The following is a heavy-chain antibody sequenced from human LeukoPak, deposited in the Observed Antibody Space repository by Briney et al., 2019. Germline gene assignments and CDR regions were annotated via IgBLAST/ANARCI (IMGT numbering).Heavy chain of an antibody. CDR2: ISSSSNTI. Sequence: GGSLRHSCAASGFTFSNYSMNWVRQAPGKGLEWVSYISSSSNTIYYADSVKGRFTISRDKAKNSLYLQMNSLRAEDTAVYYCAREGTSLVADYWGQGTLVTVSS. D-gene: IGHD1-14*01. J-gene: IGHJ4*02. CDR1: GFTFSNYS. V-gene: IGHV3-48*01. CDR3: AREGTSLVADY.